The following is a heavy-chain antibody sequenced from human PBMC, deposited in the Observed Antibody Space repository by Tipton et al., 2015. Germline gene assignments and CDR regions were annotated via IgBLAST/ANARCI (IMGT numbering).Heavy chain of an antibody. CDR1: GFTFSSYA. D-gene: IGHD5-24*01. V-gene: IGHV3-23*01. J-gene: IGHJ3*02. CDR3: VKGSGTATTPAGAFDI. Sequence: SLRLSCAASGFTFSSYAMTWVRQAPGKGLEWVSTISGSGGSTHYADSVKGRFTISRDNSKNTLYLQMSSLRAEDTAVFYCVKGSGTATTPAGAFDIWGRGTMVTVSS. CDR2: ISGSGGST.